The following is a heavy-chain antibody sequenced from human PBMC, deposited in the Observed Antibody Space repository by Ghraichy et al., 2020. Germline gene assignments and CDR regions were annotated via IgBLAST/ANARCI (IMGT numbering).Heavy chain of an antibody. D-gene: IGHD2/OR15-2a*01. CDR1: GFTFSSYW. CDR3: ARSFEGNDAFDI. J-gene: IGHJ3*02. CDR2: IKQDGSEK. V-gene: IGHV3-7*01. Sequence: GESLNISCAASGFTFSSYWMSWVRQAPGKGLEWVANIKQDGSEKYYVDSVKGRFTISRDNAKNSLYLQMNSLRAEDTAVYYCARSFEGNDAFDIWGQGTMVTVSS.